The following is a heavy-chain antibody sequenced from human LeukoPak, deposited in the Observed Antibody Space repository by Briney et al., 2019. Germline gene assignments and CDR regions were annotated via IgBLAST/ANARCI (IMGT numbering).Heavy chain of an antibody. CDR3: ARGWTGYDILTIFDY. J-gene: IGHJ4*02. CDR2: IIPIFGTA. Sequence: ASVKVSCKASGGTFSSYAISWVRQAPGQGLEWMGGIIPIFGTANYAQKFQGRVTITADESTSTAHMELSSLRSEDTAVYYCARGWTGYDILTIFDYWGQGTLVTVSS. D-gene: IGHD3-9*01. CDR1: GGTFSSYA. V-gene: IGHV1-69*13.